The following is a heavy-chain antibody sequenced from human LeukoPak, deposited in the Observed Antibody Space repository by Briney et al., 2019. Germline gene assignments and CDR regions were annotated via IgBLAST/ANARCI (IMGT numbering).Heavy chain of an antibody. CDR1: GFIFSNFG. D-gene: IGHD3-22*01. CDR3: ARDLRYFDSTGYYYFDY. CDR2: ITSSSSYI. J-gene: IGHJ4*02. V-gene: IGHV3-21*01. Sequence: GGSLRLSCAASGFIFSNFGMNWVRQAPGKGVEWVSSITSSSSYIYYADSVKGRFTIPRDNAKNSLYLQMNSLRAEDTAVYYCARDLRYFDSTGYYYFDYWGQGTLVTVSS.